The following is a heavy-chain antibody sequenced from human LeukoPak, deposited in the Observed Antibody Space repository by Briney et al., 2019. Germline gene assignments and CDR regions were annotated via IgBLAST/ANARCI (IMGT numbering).Heavy chain of an antibody. Sequence: GGSLRLSCAASGFTFSSYGMHWVRQAPGKGLEWVAVISYDGSNKYCADSVKGRFTISRDNSKNTLYLQMNSLRAEDTAVYYCAKVGYSSGWYVRGVLWGQGTMVTVSS. CDR1: GFTFSSYG. J-gene: IGHJ3*01. V-gene: IGHV3-30*18. D-gene: IGHD6-19*01. CDR3: AKVGYSSGWYVRGVL. CDR2: ISYDGSNK.